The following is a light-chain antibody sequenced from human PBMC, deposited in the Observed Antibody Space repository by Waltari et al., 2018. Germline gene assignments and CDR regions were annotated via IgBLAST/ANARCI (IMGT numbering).Light chain of an antibody. Sequence: EIEMTQSPAIMSVSPGEIVTLSCRASQKISNNFAWYQQKPGQAPRLLSYGPTTRASGIPGRFRGSGSGTESTLTIDGLQSEDFAVYYCLQYNDWPPMYTFGQGTKLEIK. CDR1: QKISNN. J-gene: IGKJ2*01. CDR2: GPT. V-gene: IGKV3-15*01. CDR3: LQYNDWPPMYT.